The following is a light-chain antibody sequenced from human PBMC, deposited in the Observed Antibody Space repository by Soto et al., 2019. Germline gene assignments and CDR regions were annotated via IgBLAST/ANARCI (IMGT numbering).Light chain of an antibody. CDR3: QHYKSDPEA. V-gene: IGKV1-5*01. CDR1: QSLXSW. J-gene: IGKJ1*01. Sequence: IQLTKYPSTLSASVGDRVTITCRASQSLXSWFDWYQQKPGKAPKFLXAYASSLERGGPSRLSGSGSATEFTLTISSLHPYDFANYYLQHYKSDPEAFGQGTKVDIK. CDR2: YAS.